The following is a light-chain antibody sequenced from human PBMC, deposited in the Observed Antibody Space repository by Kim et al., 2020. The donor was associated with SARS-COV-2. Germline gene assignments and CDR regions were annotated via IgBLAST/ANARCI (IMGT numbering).Light chain of an antibody. J-gene: IGKJ1*01. V-gene: IGKV1-27*01. CDR1: QDIANY. Sequence: ASVRDGVTITCRASQDIANYLAWYQQKPGKVPKLLVYAASALKSGVPSRFSGRRSGTDFTLTISNLQPEDVATYYCQKYDSAPWTFGQGTKVDIK. CDR3: QKYDSAPWT. CDR2: AAS.